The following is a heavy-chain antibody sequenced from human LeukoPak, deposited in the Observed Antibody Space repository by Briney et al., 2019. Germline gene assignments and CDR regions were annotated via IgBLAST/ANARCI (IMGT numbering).Heavy chain of an antibody. D-gene: IGHD4-23*01. V-gene: IGHV3-30-3*01. CDR2: ISYDGSNK. J-gene: IGHJ4*02. CDR3: ARGRGADYGGNSGYFDY. Sequence: GGSLRLSCAASGFTFSSYAMHWVRQAPGKGLEWVAVISYDGSNKYYADSVKGRFTISRDNPKNTLYVQMNSLRAEDTAVYYCARGRGADYGGNSGYFDYWGQGTLVTVSS. CDR1: GFTFSSYA.